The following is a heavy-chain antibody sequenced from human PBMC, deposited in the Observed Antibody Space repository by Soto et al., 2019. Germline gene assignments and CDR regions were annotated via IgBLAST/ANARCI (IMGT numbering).Heavy chain of an antibody. CDR2: VYSTGST. Sequence: SETLSLTCTVSGGAITAYYWSWIRHPVGEGLQWIGRVYSTGSTNYNPSLRSRVTMSVDTSQNQFFLRLSSVTAADTAVYYCARDEYYDSNNWFDHWGQGILVTVSS. CDR1: GGAITAYY. V-gene: IGHV4-4*07. D-gene: IGHD3-22*01. CDR3: ARDEYYDSNNWFDH. J-gene: IGHJ5*02.